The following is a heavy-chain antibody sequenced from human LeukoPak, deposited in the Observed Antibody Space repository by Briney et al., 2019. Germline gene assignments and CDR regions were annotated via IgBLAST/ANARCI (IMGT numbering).Heavy chain of an antibody. V-gene: IGHV4-59*01. Sequence: SETLSLTCTVSGGSISSYYWSWIRQPPGKGLEWIGYIYYSGSTNYNPSLKSRVTISVDTSKNRFSLKLSSVTAADTAVYYCARDQYSTSAAGINNWFDPWGQGTLVTVSS. J-gene: IGHJ5*02. D-gene: IGHD6-13*01. CDR1: GGSISSYY. CDR3: ARDQYSTSAAGINNWFDP. CDR2: IYYSGST.